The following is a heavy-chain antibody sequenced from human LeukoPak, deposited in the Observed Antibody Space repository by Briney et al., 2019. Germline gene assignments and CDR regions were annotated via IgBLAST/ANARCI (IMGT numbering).Heavy chain of an antibody. CDR1: GFTFSRSA. CDR2: INSDGSST. CDR3: ARGVWRDYYAFDI. J-gene: IGHJ3*02. D-gene: IGHD3-3*01. Sequence: PGRSLRLSCAASGFTFSRSAVHWVRQAPGKGLVWVSRINSDGSSTSYADSVQGRFTISRDNAKNTLYLQMNSLRAEDTAVYYCARGVWRDYYAFDIWGQGTMVTVSS. V-gene: IGHV3-74*01.